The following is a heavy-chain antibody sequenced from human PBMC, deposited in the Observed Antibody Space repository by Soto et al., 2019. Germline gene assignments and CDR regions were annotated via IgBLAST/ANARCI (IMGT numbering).Heavy chain of an antibody. D-gene: IGHD3-10*01. Sequence: QVQLVQSGAEVKKPGSSVKVSCKASGGTYSSYAISWVRQAPGQGLEWMGGIIPIFGTANYAQKFQGRVTITADKSTSTASMELSSLRSEDTAVYYCARKGKGRFGDLSPFDPCGKGNLVTVAS. CDR3: ARKGKGRFGDLSPFDP. V-gene: IGHV1-69*06. CDR1: GGTYSSYA. J-gene: IGHJ5*02. CDR2: IIPIFGTA.